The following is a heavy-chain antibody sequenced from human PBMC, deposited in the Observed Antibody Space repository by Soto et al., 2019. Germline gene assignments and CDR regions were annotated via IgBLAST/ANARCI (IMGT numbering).Heavy chain of an antibody. Sequence: EVQLVESGGGLVQPGGSLRLSCAASGFTFSSYWMSWVRQAPGKGLEWVANIKQDGSEKYYVDSVKGRFTISRDNAKNSLYLQMNSLRAEDTAVYYCARSFSSWYPGEFDPWGQGTLVTVS. CDR1: GFTFSSYW. J-gene: IGHJ5*02. CDR3: ARSFSSWYPGEFDP. CDR2: IKQDGSEK. V-gene: IGHV3-7*01. D-gene: IGHD6-13*01.